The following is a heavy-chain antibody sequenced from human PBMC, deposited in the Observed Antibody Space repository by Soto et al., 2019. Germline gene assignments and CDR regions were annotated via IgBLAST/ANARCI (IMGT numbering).Heavy chain of an antibody. Sequence: SETLSLTCTVSGGSISSYYWSWIRQPAGKGLEWIGRIYTSGSTNYNPSLKSRVTMTVDTSKNQFSLKLSSVTAADTAVYYCARDLIQGLVISGRGNYAWNWFDPWGQGTLVTVSS. D-gene: IGHD3-9*01. J-gene: IGHJ5*02. CDR1: GGSISSYY. V-gene: IGHV4-4*07. CDR2: IYTSGST. CDR3: ARDLIQGLVISGRGNYAWNWFDP.